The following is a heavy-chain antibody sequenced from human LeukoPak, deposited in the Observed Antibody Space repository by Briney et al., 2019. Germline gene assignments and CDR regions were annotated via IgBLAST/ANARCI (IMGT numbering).Heavy chain of an antibody. CDR2: ISAYNGNT. Sequence: GASVKVSCKASGYTFTSYGISWVRQAPGQGLEWMGWISAYNGNTNYAQKLQGRVTMTTDKSTSTAYMELSSLRSEDTAVYYCAREVVVVVAADYYFDYWGQGTLVTVSS. V-gene: IGHV1-18*01. CDR3: AREVVVVVAADYYFDY. D-gene: IGHD2-15*01. J-gene: IGHJ4*02. CDR1: GYTFTSYG.